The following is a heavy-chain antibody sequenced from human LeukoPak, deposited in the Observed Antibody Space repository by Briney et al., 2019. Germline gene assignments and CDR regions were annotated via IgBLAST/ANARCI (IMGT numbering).Heavy chain of an antibody. V-gene: IGHV3-7*01. Sequence: RAGGSLRLSCAASGFTFSNAWMSWVRQAPGKGLGWVANIKQDGSEKYYVDSAKGRFTTSRDNAKNSLYLQMTSLRAEDTAVYYCARVGSRRSNDYWGQGTLVTVSS. CDR3: ARVGSRRSNDY. J-gene: IGHJ4*02. CDR1: GFTFSNAW. CDR2: IKQDGSEK. D-gene: IGHD6-13*01.